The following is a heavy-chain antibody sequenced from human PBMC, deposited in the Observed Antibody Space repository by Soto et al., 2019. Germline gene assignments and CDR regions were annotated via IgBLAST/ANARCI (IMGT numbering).Heavy chain of an antibody. D-gene: IGHD3-10*01. J-gene: IGHJ6*02. CDR3: AAELGFGKLSVV. CDR1: GDTFKNCV. Sequence: QVQVVQSGVEVRRPGSSVKVSCKASGDTFKNCVISWVRQAPGQGLEWMGGIIPLFGTTAFAQRFQGRLTIPTDESTTTAYMELSRLISEDTATYCCAAELGFGKLSVVWGQGTTVIVSS. CDR2: IIPLFGTT. V-gene: IGHV1-69*01.